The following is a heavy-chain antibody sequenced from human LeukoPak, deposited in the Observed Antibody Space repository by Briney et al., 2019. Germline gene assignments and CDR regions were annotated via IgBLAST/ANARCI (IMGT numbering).Heavy chain of an antibody. CDR1: GFTFSNAW. Sequence: GGSLRLSCAASGFTFSNAWMSWVRQAPGKGLEWVGRIKSKTDGGTTDYAAPVKGRFTISRDDSKNTLYLQMNSLKTEDTAVYYCTTGVGTMIVVALRYTFDIWGQGTMVTVSS. J-gene: IGHJ3*02. CDR3: TTGVGTMIVVALRYTFDI. D-gene: IGHD3-22*01. V-gene: IGHV3-15*01. CDR2: IKSKTDGGTT.